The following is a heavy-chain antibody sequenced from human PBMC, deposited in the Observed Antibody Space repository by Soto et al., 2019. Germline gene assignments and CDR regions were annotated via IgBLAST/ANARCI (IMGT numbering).Heavy chain of an antibody. CDR2: ISYDGSNK. CDR1: VFTFSSYG. Sequence: GGSLRLSCASSVFTFSSYGMHCVRQSPGKGLEWVAVISYDGSNKYYADSVKGRFTISRDNSKNTLYLQMNSLRAEDTAVYYCAKSAETGTLQTELEYWGQGTLVNVSS. CDR3: AKSAETGTLQTELEY. D-gene: IGHD1-7*01. V-gene: IGHV3-30*18. J-gene: IGHJ4*02.